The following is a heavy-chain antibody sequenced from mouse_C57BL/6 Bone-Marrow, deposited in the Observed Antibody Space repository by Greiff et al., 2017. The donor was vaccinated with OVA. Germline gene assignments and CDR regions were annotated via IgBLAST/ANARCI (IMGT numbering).Heavy chain of an antibody. V-gene: IGHV1-54*01. CDR3: ARRWWVAY. J-gene: IGHJ3*01. CDR1: GYAFTNYL. Sequence: QVQLQQSGAELVRPGPSVKVSCKASGYAFTNYLIEWVKQRPGQGLEWIGVINPGSGGNNYNEKFKGKATLTADKSSSTAYMQLSILTSEDSAVYFCARRWWVAYWGQGTLVSVSA. D-gene: IGHD1-1*02. CDR2: INPGSGGN.